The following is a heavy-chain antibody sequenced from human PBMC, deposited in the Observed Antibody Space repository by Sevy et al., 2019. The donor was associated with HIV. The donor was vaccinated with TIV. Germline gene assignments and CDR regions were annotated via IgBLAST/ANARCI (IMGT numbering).Heavy chain of an antibody. CDR2: ISYDGSYR. D-gene: IGHD3-16*01. CDR3: AKNRPPGGSLFSRHGMDV. V-gene: IGHV3-30*18. J-gene: IGHJ6*02. Sequence: GGSLRLSCAASGFTFGTYDMHWVRQAPGKGREWVAIISYDGSYRYYADSVRGRFRMSRDNSKNTMYLQVTGLLIEDTAVYYCAKNRPPGGSLFSRHGMDVWGRGTTVTVSS. CDR1: GFTFGTYD.